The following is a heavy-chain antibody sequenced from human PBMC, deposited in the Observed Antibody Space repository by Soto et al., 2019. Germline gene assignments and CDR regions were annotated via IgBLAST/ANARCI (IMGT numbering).Heavy chain of an antibody. CDR1: GFTFSSYA. V-gene: IGHV3-30-3*01. CDR2: ISYDGSNK. Sequence: GGSLRLSCAASGFTFSSYAMHWVRQAPGKGLEWVAVISYDGSNKYYADSVKGRFTISRDNSKNTLYLQMNRLRAEDTAVYYCARDITMVRGVPGYWGQGTLVTVSS. D-gene: IGHD3-10*01. CDR3: ARDITMVRGVPGY. J-gene: IGHJ4*02.